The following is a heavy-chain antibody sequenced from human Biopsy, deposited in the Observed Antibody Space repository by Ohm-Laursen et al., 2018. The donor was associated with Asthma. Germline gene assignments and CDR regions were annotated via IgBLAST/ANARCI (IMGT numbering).Heavy chain of an antibody. CDR1: GYSLTDLS. Sequence: SSVKVSCKISGYSLTDLSILWVRQAPGQGLEWLGGHDHEEGGTVNAWRFQGRVTMTEDTSTDTAYMELSSLSSDDTAVYYCASDFPKDYVRYNFQFWGQGTLVTVSS. D-gene: IGHD4-17*01. V-gene: IGHV1-24*01. J-gene: IGHJ4*02. CDR2: HDHEEGGT. CDR3: ASDFPKDYVRYNFQF.